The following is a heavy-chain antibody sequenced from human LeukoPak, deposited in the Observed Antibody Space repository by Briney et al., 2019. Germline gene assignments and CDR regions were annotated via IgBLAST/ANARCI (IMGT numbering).Heavy chain of an antibody. CDR2: INHSGST. Sequence: SETLSLTCAVDGGSFSCYYWSWIRQPPGKWLEWIGEINHSGSTNYNPSLKSRVTISVDKSKNQFSLKLSSVTAADTAVYYCALGRASAGTRADWFDRWGQGILVTVSS. V-gene: IGHV4-34*01. J-gene: IGHJ5*02. D-gene: IGHD6-13*01. CDR1: GGSFSCYY. CDR3: ALGRASAGTRADWFDR.